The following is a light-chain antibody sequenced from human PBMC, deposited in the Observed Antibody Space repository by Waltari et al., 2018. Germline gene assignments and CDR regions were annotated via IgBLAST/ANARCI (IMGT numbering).Light chain of an antibody. CDR2: QDK. CDR1: QLGDKY. J-gene: IGLJ3*02. Sequence: SLELTQPPSVSVSPGQTATITCFADQLGDKYVSWYPRRPGQSPVLVIYQDKKRPSGIPEGSSGSNSGNTATLTISGAQALDEGDYYCQTWDTTTTWVFGGGTKVTVL. V-gene: IGLV3-1*01. CDR3: QTWDTTTTWV.